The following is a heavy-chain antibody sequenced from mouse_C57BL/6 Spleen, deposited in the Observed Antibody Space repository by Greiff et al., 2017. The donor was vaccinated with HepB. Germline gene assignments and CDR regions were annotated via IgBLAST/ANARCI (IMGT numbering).Heavy chain of an antibody. V-gene: IGHV1-64*01. CDR3: ARENSNYDYYAMDY. J-gene: IGHJ4*01. CDR2: IHPNSGST. D-gene: IGHD2-5*01. Sequence: VQLQQSGAELVKPGASVKLSCKASGYTFTSYWMHWVKQRPGQGLEWIGMIHPNSGSTNYNEKFKSKATLTVDKSSSTAYMQLSSLTSEDSAVYYCARENSNYDYYAMDYWGQGTSVTVSS. CDR1: GYTFTSYW.